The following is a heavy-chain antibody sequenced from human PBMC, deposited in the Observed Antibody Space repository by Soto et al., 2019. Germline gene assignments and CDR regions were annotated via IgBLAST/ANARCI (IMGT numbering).Heavy chain of an antibody. Sequence: SETLSLTCTVSSSSIINYYWSWIRQPPGKGLEWIGFIYYSGSTYYNPSLKSRVTISVDTSKNQFSLKLSSVTAADTAVYYCARVVVPAATGYLYYFYYGMDVWGKGTPVTVSS. CDR3: ARVVVPAATGYLYYFYYGMDV. V-gene: IGHV4-59*08. J-gene: IGHJ6*04. CDR2: IYYSGST. D-gene: IGHD2-2*01. CDR1: SSSIINYY.